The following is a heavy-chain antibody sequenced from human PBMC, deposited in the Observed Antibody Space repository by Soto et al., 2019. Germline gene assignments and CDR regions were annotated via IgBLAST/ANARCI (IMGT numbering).Heavy chain of an antibody. CDR1: GFTFSSYW. Sequence: GGSLRLSCAASGFTFSSYWMHWVRQAPGKGLVWVSRISSDGSYTSYADSVKGRFTISRDNAKNTLYLQMNSLRAEDTAVYYCARARSSSWSRDYYYYYGMDVWGQGTTVTVSS. J-gene: IGHJ6*02. CDR3: ARARSSSWSRDYYYYYGMDV. D-gene: IGHD6-13*01. V-gene: IGHV3-74*01. CDR2: ISSDGSYT.